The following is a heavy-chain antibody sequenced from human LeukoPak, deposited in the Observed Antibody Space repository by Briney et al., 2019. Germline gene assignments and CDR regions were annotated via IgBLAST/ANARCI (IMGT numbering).Heavy chain of an antibody. CDR1: GYSISSGYY. J-gene: IGHJ4*02. CDR3: ARGVLRYFDWLDY. V-gene: IGHV4-38-2*01. Sequence: SETLSLTCAVSGYSISSGYYWGWIRQPPGKGLEWIGSIYHSESTYYNPSLKSRVTISVDTSKNQFSLKLSSVTAADTAVYYCARGVLRYFDWLDYWGQGTLVTVSS. D-gene: IGHD3-9*01. CDR2: IYHSEST.